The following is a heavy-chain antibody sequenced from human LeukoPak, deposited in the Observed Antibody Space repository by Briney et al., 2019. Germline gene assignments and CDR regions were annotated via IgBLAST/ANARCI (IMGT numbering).Heavy chain of an antibody. J-gene: IGHJ3*02. CDR1: GGSISSYY. CDR2: IYYSGST. CDR3: ASKGGYSSIGAFDI. Sequence: PSETLSLTCTVSGGSISSYYWSWIRQPPGKGLEWIGYIYYSGSTNYNPSLKSRVTISVDTSKNQFSLKLSSVTAADTAVYYCASKGGYSSIGAFDIWGQGTMVTVSS. V-gene: IGHV4-59*01. D-gene: IGHD5-18*01.